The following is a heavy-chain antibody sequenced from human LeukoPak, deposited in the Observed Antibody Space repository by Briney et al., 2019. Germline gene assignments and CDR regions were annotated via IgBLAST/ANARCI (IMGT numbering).Heavy chain of an antibody. V-gene: IGHV3-33*01. CDR3: ARASGSYDY. D-gene: IGHD1-26*01. CDR1: GFPFSTYG. J-gene: IGHJ4*02. Sequence: GRSLRLSCAASGFPFSTYGMHWVRQAPGKGLEWVAVIWYGGSNKYYADSVKGRFTISRDNSKNTLYLQMNSLRAEDTAVYYCARASGSYDYWGQGTLATVSS. CDR2: IWYGGSNK.